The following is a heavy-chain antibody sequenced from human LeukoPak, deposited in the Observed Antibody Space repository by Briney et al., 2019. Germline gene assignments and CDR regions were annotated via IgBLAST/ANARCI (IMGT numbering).Heavy chain of an antibody. D-gene: IGHD3-3*01. Sequence: GESLKISCKVSGYNFTNYWIGWVRQMPGKGLEWMAIIYPGDSDTKYSPSFQGQVTISGDKSISTAYLQWSSLKASDTAVYYCARFRRYYDFWSGYSLDYWGQGTLVTVSS. CDR3: ARFRRYYDFWSGYSLDY. CDR1: GYNFTNYW. V-gene: IGHV5-51*01. J-gene: IGHJ4*02. CDR2: IYPGDSDT.